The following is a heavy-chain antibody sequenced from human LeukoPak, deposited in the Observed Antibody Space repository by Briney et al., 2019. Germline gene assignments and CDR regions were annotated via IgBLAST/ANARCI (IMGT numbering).Heavy chain of an antibody. CDR3: ATDTAVAAQGRVTDAFDI. V-gene: IGHV1-24*01. J-gene: IGHJ3*02. D-gene: IGHD6-19*01. Sequence: GSVKVSCKVSGYTLTELSMHWVRQAPGKGLEWMGGFDPEDGETIYAQKFQGRVTMTEDTSTDTAYMELSSLRSEDTAVYYCATDTAVAAQGRVTDAFDIWGQGTMVTVSS. CDR2: FDPEDGET. CDR1: GYTLTELS.